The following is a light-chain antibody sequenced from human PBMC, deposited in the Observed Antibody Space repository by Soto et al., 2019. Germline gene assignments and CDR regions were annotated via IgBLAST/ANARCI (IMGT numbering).Light chain of an antibody. Sequence: DIQMTQSPSSLSASVGDRVTITCQASHDITSYLNWYQHKPGKAPMLLIYDASILEAGVPSRFSGSGSGTHFTFTISSLQPEDVATYYCQKCDYPPIFGPGTTVDFK. CDR2: DAS. CDR1: HDITSY. J-gene: IGKJ3*01. CDR3: QKCDYPPI. V-gene: IGKV1-33*01.